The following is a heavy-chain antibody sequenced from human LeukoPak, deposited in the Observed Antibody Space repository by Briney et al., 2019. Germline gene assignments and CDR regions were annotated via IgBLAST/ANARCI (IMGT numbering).Heavy chain of an antibody. J-gene: IGHJ4*02. V-gene: IGHV4-4*07. CDR3: ARQPIGPYYFDY. D-gene: IGHD1-14*01. Sequence: KPSETLSLTCTVSGASASNYYWSWIRQPAGKGLEWIGRIYNGGSANYNPSLQSRISMSVDTSKNQFSLRLKPVTAADTAVYYCARQPIGPYYFDYWGQGTLVTVSS. CDR2: IYNGGSA. CDR1: GASASNYY.